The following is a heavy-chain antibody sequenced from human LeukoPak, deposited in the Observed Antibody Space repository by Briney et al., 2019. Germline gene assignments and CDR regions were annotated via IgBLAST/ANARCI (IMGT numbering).Heavy chain of an antibody. CDR2: FDPEDGET. J-gene: IGHJ4*02. Sequence: ASVKVSCKASGYTFTSYYMHWVRQAPGKGLEWMGGFDPEDGETIYAQKFQGRVTMTEDTSTDTAYMELSSLRSEDTAVYYCATTWLGYCSGGSCFGKWGQGTLVTVSS. D-gene: IGHD2-15*01. V-gene: IGHV1-24*01. CDR3: ATTWLGYCSGGSCFGK. CDR1: GYTFTSYY.